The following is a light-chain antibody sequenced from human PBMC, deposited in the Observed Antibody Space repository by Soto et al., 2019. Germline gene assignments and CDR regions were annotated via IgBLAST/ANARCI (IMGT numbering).Light chain of an antibody. Sequence: DIQMTQSPSSLSASVGERVTITCRASDDISNHLAWFQQRPGKVPKLLIYGASTLRSGVPPRFSGSGSGTDFTLTISSLQAEDVATYYCQNYNSAPWTFGQGTKVESK. V-gene: IGKV1-27*01. CDR2: GAS. CDR3: QNYNSAPWT. J-gene: IGKJ1*01. CDR1: DDISNH.